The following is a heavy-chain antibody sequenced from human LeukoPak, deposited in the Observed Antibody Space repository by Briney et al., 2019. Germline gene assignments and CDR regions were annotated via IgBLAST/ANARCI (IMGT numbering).Heavy chain of an antibody. CDR3: AKGRVLVVHAFDI. V-gene: IGHV3-23*01. Sequence: GGSLRLSCAASGFTFSSYAMSWVRQAPGKGLEWVAAISGRGGSTYYGDSVKGRFTSSRDNSKNALYLQMNSLRAEDTAVYYCAKGRVLVVHAFDIWGQGTMVTVSS. D-gene: IGHD3-3*02. CDR2: ISGRGGST. CDR1: GFTFSSYA. J-gene: IGHJ3*02.